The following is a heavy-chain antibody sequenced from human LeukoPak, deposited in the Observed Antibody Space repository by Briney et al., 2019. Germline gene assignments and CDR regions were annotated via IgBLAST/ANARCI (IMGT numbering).Heavy chain of an antibody. Sequence: SETLSLTCDVSGASISNNNFYWGWIRQPPGKGLEWIGSIYYSGSTYYNPSLKSRVTISVDTSKNHFSLKLRSVTAADTAVYYCAKHGELLSWFDPWGQGTQVTVSS. D-gene: IGHD1-26*01. CDR2: IYYSGST. V-gene: IGHV4-39*01. J-gene: IGHJ5*02. CDR3: AKHGELLSWFDP. CDR1: GASISNNNFY.